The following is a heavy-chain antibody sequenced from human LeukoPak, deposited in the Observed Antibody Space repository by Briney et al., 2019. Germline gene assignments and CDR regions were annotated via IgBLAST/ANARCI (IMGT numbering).Heavy chain of an antibody. V-gene: IGHV1-18*01. CDR3: ARDRPQDYDFWSGYSSYYYYMDV. D-gene: IGHD3-3*01. CDR1: GYTFTSYG. Sequence: ASVKVSCKASGYTFTSYGISWVRQAPGQGLEWMGWISVYNGNTNYAQKLQGRVTMTTDTSTSTAYMELRSLRSDDTAVYYCARDRPQDYDFWSGYSSYYYYMDVWGKGTTVTVSS. J-gene: IGHJ6*03. CDR2: ISVYNGNT.